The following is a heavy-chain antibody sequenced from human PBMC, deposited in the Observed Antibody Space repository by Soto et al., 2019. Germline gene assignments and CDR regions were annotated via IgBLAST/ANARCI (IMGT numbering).Heavy chain of an antibody. CDR3: ARDAALSTIFGVVISDGMDV. CDR1: GFTFSSYG. D-gene: IGHD3-3*01. J-gene: IGHJ6*02. CDR2: IWYDGSNK. Sequence: QVQLVESGGGVVQPGRSLRLSCAASGFTFSSYGMHWVRQAPGKGLEWVAVIWYDGSNKYYADSVKGRFTISRDNSKNTLYLKMNRLRAEDTAVYYCARDAALSTIFGVVISDGMDVWGQGTTVTVSS. V-gene: IGHV3-33*01.